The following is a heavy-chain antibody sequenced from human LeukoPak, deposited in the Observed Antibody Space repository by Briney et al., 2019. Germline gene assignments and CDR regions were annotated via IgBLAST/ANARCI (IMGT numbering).Heavy chain of an antibody. CDR1: GFTFSDYY. CDR3: ARARGFLEWLSYPPWFDP. V-gene: IGHV3-11*01. CDR2: ISSSGSTI. D-gene: IGHD3-3*01. J-gene: IGHJ5*02. Sequence: PGGSLRLSCAASGFTFSDYYMSWIRQAPGKGLEWVSYISSSGSTIYYADSVKGRFTISRDNAKNSLYLQMNSLRAEDTAVYYCARARGFLEWLSYPPWFDPWGQGTLVTVSS.